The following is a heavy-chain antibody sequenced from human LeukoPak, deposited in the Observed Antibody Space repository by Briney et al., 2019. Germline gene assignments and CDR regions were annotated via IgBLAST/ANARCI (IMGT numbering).Heavy chain of an antibody. CDR2: ISWNSGSI. CDR1: GFTFDDYA. Sequence: GGSLRLSCAASGFTFDDYAMHWVRQAPGKGLEWVSGISWNSGSIGYADSVKGRFTISRDNAKNSLYLQMNSLRAEDTAVYYCARGGYGYNFFDYWGQGTLVTVSS. J-gene: IGHJ4*02. V-gene: IGHV3-9*01. D-gene: IGHD5-24*01. CDR3: ARGGYGYNFFDY.